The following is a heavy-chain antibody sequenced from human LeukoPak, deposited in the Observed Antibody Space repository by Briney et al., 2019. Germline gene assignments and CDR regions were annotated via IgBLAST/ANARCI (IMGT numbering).Heavy chain of an antibody. CDR2: ISGSGIST. CDR1: GFTFSSYR. Sequence: GGSLRLSCAASGFTFSSYRMNWVRQAPGEGLEWVSGISGSGISTYYADSVKGRFTISRDNSKNTLYLQMNSLRVEDTAVYYCAKSWNYYDSSGDDALDIWGQGTMVTVSS. V-gene: IGHV3-23*01. CDR3: AKSWNYYDSSGDDALDI. D-gene: IGHD3-22*01. J-gene: IGHJ3*02.